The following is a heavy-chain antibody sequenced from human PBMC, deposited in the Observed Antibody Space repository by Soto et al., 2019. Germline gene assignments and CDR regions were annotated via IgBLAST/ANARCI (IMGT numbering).Heavy chain of an antibody. V-gene: IGHV4-39*07. D-gene: IGHD3-10*01. J-gene: IGHJ6*02. CDR1: GGSSGNSSCH. CDR3: ARGEITMVRGGFFNPYYYYGMDV. CDR2: IYYSGST. Sequence: PSEPHSLRKTVVGGSSGNSSCHRVLIRQPPGKGLEWIGSIYYSGSTYYNPSLKSRVTISVDTSKNQFSLKLSSVTAADTAVYYCARGEITMVRGGFFNPYYYYGMDVWGQGTAVTVSS.